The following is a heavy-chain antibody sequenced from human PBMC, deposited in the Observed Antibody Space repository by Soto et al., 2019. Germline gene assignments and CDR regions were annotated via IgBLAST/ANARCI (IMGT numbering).Heavy chain of an antibody. D-gene: IGHD3-9*01. V-gene: IGHV1-8*02. CDR2: MNPNSGNT. Sequence: GAPVKVSCKASGDNFNTFDISWVRQATGHGLEWMGWMNPNSGNTGYAQELRGRVTMTRNTSNTTAYMELTSLTSDDTGVYYCARAAYRRLWFLSHWAQGTLVTVSS. CDR1: GDNFNTFD. J-gene: IGHJ4*02. CDR3: ARAAYRRLWFLSH.